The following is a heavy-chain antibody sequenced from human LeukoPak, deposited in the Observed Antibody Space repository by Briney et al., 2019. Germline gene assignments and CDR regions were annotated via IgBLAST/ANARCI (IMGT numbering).Heavy chain of an antibody. Sequence: PGGSLRLSCAASGFTFSSYGMSWVRQAPGKGLEWASAISGSGGSTYYADSVKGRFTISRDNSKNTLYLQMNSLRAEDTAVYYCAKGALSAPPGYGSGSYRSLWGQGTLVTVSS. CDR3: AKGALSAPPGYGSGSYRSL. CDR1: GFTFSSYG. J-gene: IGHJ4*02. V-gene: IGHV3-23*01. D-gene: IGHD3-10*01. CDR2: ISGSGGST.